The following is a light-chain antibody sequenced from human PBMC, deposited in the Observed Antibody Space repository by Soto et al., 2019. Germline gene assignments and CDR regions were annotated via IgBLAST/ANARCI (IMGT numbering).Light chain of an antibody. V-gene: IGLV2-8*01. J-gene: IGLJ1*01. CDR2: DVS. CDR1: SSDVGGYNY. CDR3: SSYAGNNSPYV. Sequence: QSVLTQPPSASGAPGQSVSISCTGTSSDVGGYNYVSWYQQHPGKAPKLMVYDVSKRPSGVPDRFSGSKSGNTASLTVSGLQAEDEADYYCSSYAGNNSPYVFGTGTKVTVL.